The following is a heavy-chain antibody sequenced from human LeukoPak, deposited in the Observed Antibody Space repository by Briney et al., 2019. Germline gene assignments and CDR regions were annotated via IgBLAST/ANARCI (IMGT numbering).Heavy chain of an antibody. CDR1: GFRFTSDW. CDR2: IYPDDSDT. Sequence: GESLKISCKGSGFRFTSDWIGWVRQMPGKGLEWMGIIYPDDSDTRYSPSFQGQVTISADKSINTTYLQWSSLKASDTAMYYCARHGKYFTGPHYFDHWGQGTLVTVSS. J-gene: IGHJ4*02. V-gene: IGHV5-51*01. CDR3: ARHGKYFTGPHYFDH. D-gene: IGHD2-8*02.